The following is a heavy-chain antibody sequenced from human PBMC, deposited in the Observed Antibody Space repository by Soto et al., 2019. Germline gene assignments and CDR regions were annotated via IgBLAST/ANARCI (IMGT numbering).Heavy chain of an antibody. CDR3: AKGLVGAAY. Sequence: GGSLRLSCAAYGFTFSSYAMSWVRQPPGKGLEWVSAISGSGVSKYYAASKRRRFTISREHSKNTLYLQMNGQRAEDTAVYYCAKGLVGAAYWGQGTLVTVSS. D-gene: IGHD1-26*01. V-gene: IGHV3-23*01. J-gene: IGHJ4*02. CDR2: ISGSGVSK. CDR1: GFTFSSYA.